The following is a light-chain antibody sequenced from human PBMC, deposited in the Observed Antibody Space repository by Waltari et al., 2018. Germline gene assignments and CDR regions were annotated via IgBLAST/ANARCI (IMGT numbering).Light chain of an antibody. J-gene: IGLJ2*01. Sequence: SYELTQPPSVSVSPGQTARITCSADACPKHDAYWYQQRPGQAPVRVIYRDTERPSGIPERFSGSTSGTTVTLTISGVQAEDEADYYCQSADSSGTYVVFGGGTKLTVL. V-gene: IGLV3-25*03. CDR2: RDT. CDR3: QSADSSGTYVV. CDR1: ACPKHD.